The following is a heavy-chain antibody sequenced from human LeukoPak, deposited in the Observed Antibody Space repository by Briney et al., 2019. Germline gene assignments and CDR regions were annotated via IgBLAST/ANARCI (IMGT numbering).Heavy chain of an antibody. CDR1: GYTFTSYD. CDR3: ATAIYSSGSFDY. Sequence: ASVTVSCKASGYTFTSYDINWVRQATGQGFEWMGWMNPNSGNTGFAQKFQGRVTMTEDTSTDTAYMELSSLRSEDTAVYYCATAIYSSGSFDYWGQGTLVTVSS. CDR2: MNPNSGNT. D-gene: IGHD6-19*01. J-gene: IGHJ4*02. V-gene: IGHV1-8*02.